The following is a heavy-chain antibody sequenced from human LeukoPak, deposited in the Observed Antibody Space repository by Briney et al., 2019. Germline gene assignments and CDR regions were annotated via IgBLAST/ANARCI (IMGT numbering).Heavy chain of an antibody. CDR1: GGSISTSNW. CDR3: ARHPYYDFWSGTPRYFDY. J-gene: IGHJ4*02. D-gene: IGHD3-3*01. Sequence: SGTLSLTCAVSGGSISTSNWWSWVRPPPGKGLEWIGEIFHSGSTNYNPSLKSRVTISLDTSKNQFSLKLRSVTAADTAVYYCARHPYYDFWSGTPRYFDYWGQGTLVTVSS. V-gene: IGHV4-4*02. CDR2: IFHSGST.